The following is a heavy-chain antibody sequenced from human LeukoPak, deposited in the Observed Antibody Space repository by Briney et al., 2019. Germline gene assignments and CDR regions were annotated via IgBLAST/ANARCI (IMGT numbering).Heavy chain of an antibody. J-gene: IGHJ6*02. CDR2: INWNGGGT. D-gene: IGHD3-10*01. V-gene: IGHV3-9*01. Sequence: GGSLRLSCAATGFTFKDYGMHWVRQPPGKGLKWVSSINWNGGGTDYADSVKGRFTISRDNAKNSLYLQLSSLRPEDTALYYCAKHMRVSYTYSFFGLDVWGQGTTVTVSS. CDR1: GFTFKDYG. CDR3: AKHMRVSYTYSFFGLDV.